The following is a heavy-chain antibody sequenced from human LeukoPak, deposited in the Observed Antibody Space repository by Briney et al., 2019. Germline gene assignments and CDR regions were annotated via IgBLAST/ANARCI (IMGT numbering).Heavy chain of an antibody. CDR3: AKFRWFGELAEYFQR. V-gene: IGHV3-23*01. D-gene: IGHD3-10*01. Sequence: GGSLRLSCAASGFTFSSYGMSWVRQAPGKGLEWVSAISGSGGSTYYADSVKGRFTISRDNSKNTLYLQMNSLRAEDTAVYYCAKFRWFGELAEYFQRWGQGTLVTVSS. CDR2: ISGSGGST. CDR1: GFTFSSYG. J-gene: IGHJ1*01.